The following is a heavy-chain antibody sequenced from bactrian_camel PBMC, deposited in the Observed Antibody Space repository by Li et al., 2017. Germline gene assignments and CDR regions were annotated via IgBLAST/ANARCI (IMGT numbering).Heavy chain of an antibody. Sequence: VQLVESGGGLVQPGGSLRLSCAASGFTFSSSGMTWVRQAPGKGFEWVSSITSRGGTAYANSLKGRFTISRDNAKNTVYLQMNCLKSEDTALYYCARGGYRRFDVWGQGTQVTVS. J-gene: IGHJ4*01. CDR2: ITSRGGT. V-gene: IGHV3S40*01. D-gene: IGHD1*01. CDR3: ARGGYRRFDV. CDR1: GFTFSSSG.